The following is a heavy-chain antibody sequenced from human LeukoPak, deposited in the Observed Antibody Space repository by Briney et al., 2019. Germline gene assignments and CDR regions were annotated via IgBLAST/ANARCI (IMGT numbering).Heavy chain of an antibody. CDR3: ARDPRTVRI. D-gene: IGHD1-1*01. J-gene: IGHJ4*02. Sequence: SGGSLRLSCAASGFTFSSYSMNWVRQAPGKGLEWVSYISSSGSTIYYADSVKGRFTISRDNAKNLLYLQMDSLRVEDTAIYYCARDPRTVRIWGQGTLVTVSS. CDR2: ISSSGSTI. CDR1: GFTFSSYS. V-gene: IGHV3-48*04.